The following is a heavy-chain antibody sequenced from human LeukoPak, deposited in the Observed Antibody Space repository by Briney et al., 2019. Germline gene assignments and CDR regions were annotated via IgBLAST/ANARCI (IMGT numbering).Heavy chain of an antibody. CDR1: GYSIISGYY. V-gene: IGHV4-38-2*01. CDR3: ARGYSYGRFDY. D-gene: IGHD5-18*01. Sequence: PSETLSLTCAVSGYSIISGYYRGWIRPPPGKGLEWIGGIYHSGSTYYNPSLKSRVTISVDTSKNQFSLKLSSVTAADTAVYYCARGYSYGRFDYWGQGTLVTVSS. J-gene: IGHJ4*02. CDR2: IYHSGST.